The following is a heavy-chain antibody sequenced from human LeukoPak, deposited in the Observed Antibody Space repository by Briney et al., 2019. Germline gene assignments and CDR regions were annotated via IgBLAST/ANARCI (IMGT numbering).Heavy chain of an antibody. D-gene: IGHD6-19*01. Sequence: GGSLRLSCAASGFTFSSYSMNRVRQAPGKGLEWVSSISSSSSYIYYADSVKGRFTISRDNAKNSLYLQMNSLRAEDTAVYYCASLIGAYSSGWDGFDYWGQGTLVTVSS. CDR1: GFTFSSYS. V-gene: IGHV3-21*01. CDR2: ISSSSSYI. CDR3: ASLIGAYSSGWDGFDY. J-gene: IGHJ4*02.